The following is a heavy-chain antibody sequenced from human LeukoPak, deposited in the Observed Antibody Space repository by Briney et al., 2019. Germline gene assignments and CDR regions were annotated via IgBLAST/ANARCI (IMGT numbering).Heavy chain of an antibody. CDR1: GFAFDEYG. CDR2: TSGNGRAT. CDR3: AKETWSNSFSDFDH. Sequence: GGSLGLSCAGSGFAFDEYGIHWVRQAPGKGLEWLSVTSGNGRATDYADSVKGRFTTSRDNSKSSLYLHINNLRTEDTALYYCAKETWSNSFSDFDHWGQGTLVTVSS. V-gene: IGHV3-43*02. J-gene: IGHJ4*02. D-gene: IGHD3-3*01.